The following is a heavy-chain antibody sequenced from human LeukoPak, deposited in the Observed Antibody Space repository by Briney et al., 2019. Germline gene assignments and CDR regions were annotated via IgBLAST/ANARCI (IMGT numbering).Heavy chain of an antibody. V-gene: IGHV1-18*01. CDR3: ARRGSGSYRDYFDY. CDR2: ISAYNGNT. Sequence: GASVKVSCKASGYTFTSYGISWVRQAPGQGLEWMGWISAYNGNTNYAQKLQGRVTMTTDTSASTAYMELRSLRSDDTAVYYCARRGSGSYRDYFDYWGQGTLVTVSS. J-gene: IGHJ4*02. CDR1: GYTFTSYG. D-gene: IGHD1-26*01.